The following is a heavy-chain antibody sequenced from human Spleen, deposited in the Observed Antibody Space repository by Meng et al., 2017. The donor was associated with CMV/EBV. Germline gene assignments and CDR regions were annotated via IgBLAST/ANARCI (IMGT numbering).Heavy chain of an antibody. CDR2: MNSNTGNT. CDR3: MRGAGSGGRDWFDP. J-gene: IGHJ5*02. V-gene: IGHV1-8*01. CDR1: GYTFINQD. D-gene: IGHD1-14*01. Sequence: SGYTFINQDIDWVRPAAGQGLEWMGWMNSNTGNTGYAEKFQGRVTMTRDTSERTAYMELRSLSFEDTATYYRMRGAGSGGRDWFDPWGQGTLVTVS.